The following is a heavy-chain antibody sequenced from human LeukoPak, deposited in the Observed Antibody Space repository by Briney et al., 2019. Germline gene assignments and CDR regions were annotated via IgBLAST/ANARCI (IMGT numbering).Heavy chain of an antibody. CDR1: GGSFSGSY. CDR3: PRERSSTRLLTQCADYHYGMDG. Sequence: LSLACALDGGSFSGSYWGSIRHPPGNWREWLGEINHSGSTTYHPSIKSRVTISVTTSRNQFSLKLSSVTAAHTAVYSCPRERSSTRLLTQCADYHYGMDGWRQGSTLTVS. V-gene: IGHV4-34*01. J-gene: IGHJ6*02. D-gene: IGHD2-2*01. CDR2: INHSGST.